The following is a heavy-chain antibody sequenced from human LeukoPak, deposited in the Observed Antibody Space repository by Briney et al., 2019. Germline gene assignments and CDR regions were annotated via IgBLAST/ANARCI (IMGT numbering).Heavy chain of an antibody. J-gene: IGHJ6*04. Sequence: ASVKVSCEASGYTFTSYDINWVRQATGQGLEWMGWMNPNSGNTDYAQKFQGRVTMTRNTSISTAYMELSSLRSEDTAVYYCAGGIAMVRGGDVWGKGTTVTVSS. D-gene: IGHD3-10*01. CDR3: AGGIAMVRGGDV. CDR1: GYTFTSYD. V-gene: IGHV1-8*01. CDR2: MNPNSGNT.